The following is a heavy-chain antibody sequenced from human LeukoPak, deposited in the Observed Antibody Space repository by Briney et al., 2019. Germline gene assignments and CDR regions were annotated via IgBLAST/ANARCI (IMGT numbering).Heavy chain of an antibody. Sequence: PGGSLRLSCAASGFTFSAYWMSWVRQAPGKGLEWVANIQPDGGEKYYVDSVKGRFSISRDYAKNSLYLQMNGLRAEDTAVYYCARPGYSGYAFDCWGQGTLVTVSS. D-gene: IGHD5-12*01. CDR3: ARPGYSGYAFDC. V-gene: IGHV3-7*05. CDR2: IQPDGGEK. CDR1: GFTFSAYW. J-gene: IGHJ4*02.